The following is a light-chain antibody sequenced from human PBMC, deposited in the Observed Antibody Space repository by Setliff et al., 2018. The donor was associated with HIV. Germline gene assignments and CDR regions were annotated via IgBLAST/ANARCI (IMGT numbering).Light chain of an antibody. V-gene: IGLV2-14*03. CDR2: DVS. J-gene: IGLJ1*01. CDR3: SSYTNTPLYV. CDR1: SSDVGGYNF. Sequence: QSALTQPASVSGSPGQSITISCTGTSSDVGGYNFVSWYQQHPGKAPKLMIYDVSNRPSGVSNRFSGSKSGNTASLTISGLQAEDEADYYCSSYTNTPLYVFGNGTKV.